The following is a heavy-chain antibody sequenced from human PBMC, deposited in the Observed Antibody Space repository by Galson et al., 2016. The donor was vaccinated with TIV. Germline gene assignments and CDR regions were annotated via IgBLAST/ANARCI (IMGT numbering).Heavy chain of an antibody. J-gene: IGHJ4*02. D-gene: IGHD1/OR15-1a*01. CDR1: GFTFRSNA. CDR3: VREVEEQLPN. V-gene: IGHV3-23*01. Sequence: SLRLSCAASGFTFRSNAMSWVRQAPGKGLEWVSTIGDSGYTTHYADSVKGRFTISRDSAKNLLYLQMNNLRGDDTALYYCVREVEEQLPNWGQGTLATVSS. CDR2: IGDSGYTT.